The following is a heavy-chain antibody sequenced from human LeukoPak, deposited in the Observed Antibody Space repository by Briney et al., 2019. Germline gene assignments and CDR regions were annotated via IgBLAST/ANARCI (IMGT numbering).Heavy chain of an antibody. CDR2: ISGSGGST. J-gene: IGHJ4*02. CDR1: GFTFSSYG. V-gene: IGHV3-23*01. D-gene: IGHD5-18*01. Sequence: GGTLRLSCAASGFTFSSYGMSWVRQAPGKGLEWVSAISGSGGSTYYADSVKGRFTISRDNSKNTLYLQMNSLRAEDTAVYYCARDTAMAKDYWGQGTLVTVSS. CDR3: ARDTAMAKDY.